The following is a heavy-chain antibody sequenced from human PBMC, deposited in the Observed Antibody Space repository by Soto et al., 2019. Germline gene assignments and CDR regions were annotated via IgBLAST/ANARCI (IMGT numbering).Heavy chain of an antibody. CDR1: GFTFSSYA. CDR3: AREVVTTQWYFDN. Sequence: GGSLRLSCAASGFTFSSYAMSWVRQAPGKGLEWVAVTSSNEGTKFYADSVKGRFTISRDNSKNTLFLHMNSLRLEDTGIYYCAREVVTTQWYFDNWGQGILVTVSS. V-gene: IGHV3-30-3*01. CDR2: TSSNEGTK. D-gene: IGHD1-1*01. J-gene: IGHJ4*02.